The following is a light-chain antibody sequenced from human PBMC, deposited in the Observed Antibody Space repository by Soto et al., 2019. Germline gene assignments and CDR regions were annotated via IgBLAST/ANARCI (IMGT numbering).Light chain of an antibody. V-gene: IGLV1-47*02. CDR3: AAWDDSLSGYG. CDR2: SNN. CDR1: RSNIGTNC. J-gene: IGLJ1*01. Sequence: QSVLTQPPSASGTPGQIVTISCSGSRSNIGTNCVYWYQKLPGTAPRVLIYSNNQRTSGVPDRFSGSKSGTSASLAISGLRSEDEADYYCAAWDDSLSGYGFGAGTKVTVL.